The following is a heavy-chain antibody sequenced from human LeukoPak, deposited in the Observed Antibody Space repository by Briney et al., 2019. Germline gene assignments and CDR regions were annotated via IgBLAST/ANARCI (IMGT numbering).Heavy chain of an antibody. D-gene: IGHD2-2*02. J-gene: IGHJ4*02. Sequence: GGSLRLSCAASGFTFSSYAMSWVRRAPGKGLEWVSAISGSGGSTYYTDSVKGRFTISRDNSKNTLYLQMNSLRAEDTAVYYCARLDCSSTSCYTGHSFDYWGQGTLVTVSS. CDR3: ARLDCSSTSCYTGHSFDY. CDR2: ISGSGGST. CDR1: GFTFSSYA. V-gene: IGHV3-23*01.